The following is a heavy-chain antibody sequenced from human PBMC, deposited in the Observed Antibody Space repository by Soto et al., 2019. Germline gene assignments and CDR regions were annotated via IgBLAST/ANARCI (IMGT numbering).Heavy chain of an antibody. CDR3: ARGSTFKTYYDSSGYYPNYYYSGMDV. J-gene: IGHJ6*02. Sequence: SETLSLTCTVSGGPLSSGDYYWSWIRQPPGKGLEWIGYIYYSGSTNYNPSLKSRVTISVDTSKNQFSLKLSSVTAADTAVYYCARGSTFKTYYDSSGYYPNYYYSGMDVWGQGTTVTVSS. CDR1: GGPLSSGDYY. CDR2: IYYSGST. D-gene: IGHD3-22*01. V-gene: IGHV4-61*08.